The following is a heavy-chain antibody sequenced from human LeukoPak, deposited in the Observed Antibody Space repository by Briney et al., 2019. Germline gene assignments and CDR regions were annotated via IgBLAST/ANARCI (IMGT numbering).Heavy chain of an antibody. V-gene: IGHV3-74*01. J-gene: IGHJ4*02. Sequence: GGSLRLSCTASGFTFGDYAMSWFRQAPGKGLVWVSRIKSDGSNTNYADSVKGRFTISRDNAKNTLYLQMNSLRAEDTAVYYCARAILTPGGATVTRYFDYWGQGTLVTVSS. CDR3: ARAILTPGGATVTRYFDY. CDR1: GFTFGDYA. CDR2: IKSDGSNT. D-gene: IGHD4-17*01.